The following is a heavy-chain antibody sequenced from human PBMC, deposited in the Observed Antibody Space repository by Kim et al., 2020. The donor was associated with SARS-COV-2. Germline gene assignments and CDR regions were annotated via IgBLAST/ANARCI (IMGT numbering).Heavy chain of an antibody. D-gene: IGHD3-10*01. Sequence: VKGRFTISRDNAKNSLYLQMNSLRAEDTAVYYCAREDMVRGSRRESNWFDPWGQGTLVTVSS. V-gene: IGHV3-11*06. CDR3: AREDMVRGSRRESNWFDP. J-gene: IGHJ5*02.